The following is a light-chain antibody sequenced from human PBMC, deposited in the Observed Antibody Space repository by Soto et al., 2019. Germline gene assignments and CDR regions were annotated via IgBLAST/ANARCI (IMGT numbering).Light chain of an antibody. CDR1: GSDVGGFNF. CDR3: SSYTGTTTLGYV. V-gene: IGLV2-14*03. Sequence: SGLTQPGSVSGSPGQSMTISCTGTGSDVGGFNFVSWYQQHPGKAPKLIIYDVSDRPSGVSNRFSGSKSGNTASLTISGLQTEDEAAYYCSSYTGTTTLGYVFGTGTKVTVL. J-gene: IGLJ1*01. CDR2: DVS.